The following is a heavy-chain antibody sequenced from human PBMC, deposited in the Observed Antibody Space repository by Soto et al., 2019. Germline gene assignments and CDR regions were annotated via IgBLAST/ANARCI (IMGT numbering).Heavy chain of an antibody. V-gene: IGHV4-34*01. CDR2: INHSGST. CDR3: ARGAYYYGSGSYYKSSNYYYYGMDV. Sequence: SETLSLTCAVYGGSFSGYYWSWIRQPPGKGLEWIGEINHSGSTNYNPSLKSRVTISVDTSKNQFSLKLSSVTAADTAVYYCARGAYYYGSGSYYKSSNYYYYGMDVWGQGTTVTVSS. D-gene: IGHD3-10*01. CDR1: GGSFSGYY. J-gene: IGHJ6*02.